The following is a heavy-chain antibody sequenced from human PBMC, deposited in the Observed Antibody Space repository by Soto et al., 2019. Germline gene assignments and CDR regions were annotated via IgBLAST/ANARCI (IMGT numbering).Heavy chain of an antibody. V-gene: IGHV4-30-4*01. CDR1: RGSTSNDDKW. CDR3: ARGPSGDKVDS. CDR2: IYDGGRT. D-gene: IGHD7-27*01. Sequence: SEPQCVNGSGSRGSTSNDDKWWSWIKQSPDMGLEWIGHIYDGGRTYNNPSLESRVTMSVDTSKSQLSLTLSSVSAADTAVYYCARGPSGDKVDSWGQGTLVTVSS. J-gene: IGHJ4*02.